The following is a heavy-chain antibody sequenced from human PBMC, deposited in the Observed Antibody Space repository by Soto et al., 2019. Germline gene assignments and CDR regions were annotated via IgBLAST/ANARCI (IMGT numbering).Heavy chain of an antibody. CDR1: GLTFRSYW. J-gene: IGHJ4*02. D-gene: IGHD2-15*01. Sequence: VQLVESGGGLVQPGESLRLSCAASGLTFRSYWMHWVRQAPGKGLVWVSRINTDGSVAMYVDSVKGRFTISRDNAKNTLYLHMNNGVRDMQVWRLDSWGQGTLVTVSS. CDR2: INTDGSVA. V-gene: IGHV3-74*03. CDR3: S.